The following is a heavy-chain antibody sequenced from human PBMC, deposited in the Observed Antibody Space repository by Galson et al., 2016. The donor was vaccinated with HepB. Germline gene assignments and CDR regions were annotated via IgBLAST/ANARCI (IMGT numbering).Heavy chain of an antibody. CDR3: ARVPSTYCSGTSCLFDT. D-gene: IGHD2-2*01. CDR2: ISTYKGNT. Sequence: SVKVSCKASGYTFNTYDISWVRQAPGQGLEWMGIISTYKGNTNYAQDFQGRVTVTTDTFTSTDYMELRSLRSDDTAVYYCARVPSTYCSGTSCLFDTWGQGTLVTVSS. V-gene: IGHV1-18*01. CDR1: GYTFNTYD. J-gene: IGHJ5*02.